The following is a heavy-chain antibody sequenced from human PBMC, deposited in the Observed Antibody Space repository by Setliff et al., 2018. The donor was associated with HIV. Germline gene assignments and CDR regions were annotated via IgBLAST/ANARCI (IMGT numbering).Heavy chain of an antibody. J-gene: IGHJ4*02. CDR1: GGSVSNSAYY. CDR3: ARMESTRPPRGLDY. CDR2: IYYSGST. Sequence: TLSLTCTVSGGSVSNSAYYWGWIRQPTGKGLEWIGTIYYSGSTQYNPSFKSRVTISIDTSKNEFSLKLLSVTAADTAVYYCARMESTRPPRGLDYWGQGTLVTVS. V-gene: IGHV4-39*01. D-gene: IGHD6-6*01.